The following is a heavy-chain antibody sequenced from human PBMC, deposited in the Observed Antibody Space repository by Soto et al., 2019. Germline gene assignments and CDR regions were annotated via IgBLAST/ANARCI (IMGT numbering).Heavy chain of an antibody. CDR2: VYSSGAT. CDR3: TKGPNWNYYYYGVDV. Sequence: PSETLSLTCTVSGDSVSNYYLSWIRQPAGRGLEWIGRVYSSGATNYNPSLNGRVTMSVDTSRNQFSLRLTSVTAADTAIYYCTKGPNWNYYYYGVDVWGQGTAVTVS. V-gene: IGHV4-4*07. CDR1: GDSVSNYY. D-gene: IGHD1-20*01. J-gene: IGHJ6*02.